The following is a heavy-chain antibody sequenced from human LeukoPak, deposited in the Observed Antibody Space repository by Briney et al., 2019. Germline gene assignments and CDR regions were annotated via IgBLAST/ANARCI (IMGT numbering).Heavy chain of an antibody. V-gene: IGHV3-7*03. CDR1: GFTFSSHW. CDR2: IKEDGTRK. Sequence: GGSLRLSCAASGFTFSSHWMTWVRQAPGKGLEWVANIKEDGTRKNYMDSVKGRFTISRDNAKNSLYLQMSGLRAEDTALYYCAGRVTGYSSGYVYWGQGTLVTVSS. CDR3: AGRVTGYSSGYVY. D-gene: IGHD5-18*01. J-gene: IGHJ4*02.